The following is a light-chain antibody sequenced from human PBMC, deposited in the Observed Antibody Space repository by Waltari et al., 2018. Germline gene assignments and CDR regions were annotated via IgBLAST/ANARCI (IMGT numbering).Light chain of an antibody. CDR2: GAS. CDR3: QHYVRLPAT. V-gene: IGKV3-20*01. J-gene: IGKJ1*01. Sequence: EIGLTQSPGSLSSSPGERVTLSCRASQSVSRALAWYQQKPGQAPRLLLFGASNRATGIPDRFSGSGSETDFSLTISSLEPEDFAVYYCQHYVRLPATFGRGTKVEIK. CDR1: QSVSRA.